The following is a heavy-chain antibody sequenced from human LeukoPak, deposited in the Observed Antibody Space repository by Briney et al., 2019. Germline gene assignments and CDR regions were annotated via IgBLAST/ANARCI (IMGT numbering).Heavy chain of an antibody. Sequence: SETLSLTCTVSGGSISSYYWSWIRQPPGKGLEWIGYIYYSGSTNYNSSLKSRVTMSLDTSKSQFSLRLSSVTAADTAVYFCARHPFATPFDYWGPGTLVTVSS. CDR1: GGSISSYY. CDR2: IYYSGST. D-gene: IGHD2-15*01. J-gene: IGHJ4*02. V-gene: IGHV4-59*08. CDR3: ARHPFATPFDY.